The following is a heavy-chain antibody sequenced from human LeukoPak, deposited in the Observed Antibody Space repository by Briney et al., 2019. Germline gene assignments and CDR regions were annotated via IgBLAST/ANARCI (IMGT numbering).Heavy chain of an antibody. CDR2: INQDGSEK. V-gene: IGHV3-7*01. CDR3: AKGGDYYYYGMDV. CDR1: GFTLNTYW. J-gene: IGHJ6*02. Sequence: GGSLRLSCEASGFTLNTYWMSWVRQAPGKGLEWVANINQDGSEKYYVDSVKGRFTISRDNAKNTLYLQMNSLRAEDTAVYYCAKGGDYYYYGMDVWGQGTTVTVSS.